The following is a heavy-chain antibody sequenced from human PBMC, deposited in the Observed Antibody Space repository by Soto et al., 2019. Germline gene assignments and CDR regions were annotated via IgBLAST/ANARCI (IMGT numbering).Heavy chain of an antibody. Sequence: QLQLQESGPGLVRPSETLSLTCTVSGDSISSSRYHWGWIRQAPGKGLEWIGSFRYSENTAYSPSHQTRVTISVDTSKNQFSLKLASVTAADTAVYYCASLPVFPSVMSLDSWGQGTLVTVSS. CDR2: FRYSENT. CDR3: ASLPVFPSVMSLDS. V-gene: IGHV4-39*01. D-gene: IGHD3-16*01. J-gene: IGHJ5*01. CDR1: GDSISSSRYH.